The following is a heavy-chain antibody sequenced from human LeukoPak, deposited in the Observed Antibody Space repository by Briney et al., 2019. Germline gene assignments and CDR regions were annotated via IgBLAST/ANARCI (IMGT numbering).Heavy chain of an antibody. CDR3: ARDRAHYYGSGSAQFDY. J-gene: IGHJ4*02. D-gene: IGHD3-10*01. Sequence: GGSLRLSCAASGFTFSSYGMHWVRQAPGKGLEWVAVIWYDGSNKYYADSVKGRFTISRDNSKNTLYLQMNSLRAEDTAVYYCARDRAHYYGSGSAQFDYWGREPWSPSPQ. CDR1: GFTFSSYG. CDR2: IWYDGSNK. V-gene: IGHV3-33*01.